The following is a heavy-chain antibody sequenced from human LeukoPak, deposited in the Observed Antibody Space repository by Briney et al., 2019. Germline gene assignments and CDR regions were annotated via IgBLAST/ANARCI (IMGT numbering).Heavy chain of an antibody. CDR2: IKSKTDGGTT. Sequence: GGSLRLSCAASGFTFSNAWMSWVRQAPGKGLEWVGRIKSKTDGGTTDYAAPVKGRFTISRDDSKNTLYLQMNSLKTEDTAVYYCAKAHRAVADDYFDYWGQGTLVTVSS. D-gene: IGHD6-19*01. J-gene: IGHJ4*02. CDR1: GFTFSNAW. V-gene: IGHV3-15*01. CDR3: AKAHRAVADDYFDY.